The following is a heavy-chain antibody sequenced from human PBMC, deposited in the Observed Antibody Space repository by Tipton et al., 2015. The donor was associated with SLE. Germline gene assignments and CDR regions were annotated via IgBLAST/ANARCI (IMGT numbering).Heavy chain of an antibody. V-gene: IGHV4-34*01. J-gene: IGHJ3*02. CDR2: INHSGST. CDR3: ARAPSNYDFWSGHAFDI. CDR1: GGSFSGYY. Sequence: LRLSCAVYGGSFSGYYWSWIRQPPGKGLEWIGEINHSGSTYYNPSLKSRVTISVDTSKNQFSLKLSSVTAADTAVYYCARAPSNYDFWSGHAFDIWGQGTMVTVSS. D-gene: IGHD3-3*01.